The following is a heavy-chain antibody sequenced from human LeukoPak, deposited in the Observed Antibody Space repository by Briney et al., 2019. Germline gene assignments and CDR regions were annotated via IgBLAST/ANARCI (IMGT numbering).Heavy chain of an antibody. J-gene: IGHJ4*02. CDR2: IYYSGST. CDR3: ATQYSSGIDY. CDR1: GASISSSSDY. V-gene: IGHV4-61*01. D-gene: IGHD6-19*01. Sequence: SETLSLTCTVSGASISSSSDYWSWIRQPPGKGLEWIGYIYYSGSTNYNPSLKSRVTISVDTSKNQFSLKLSSVTAADTAVYYCATQYSSGIDYWGQGTLVTVSS.